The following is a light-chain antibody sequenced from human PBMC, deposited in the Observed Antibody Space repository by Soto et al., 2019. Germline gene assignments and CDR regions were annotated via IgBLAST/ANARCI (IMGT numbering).Light chain of an antibody. Sequence: QTVVTQEPSFSVSPGRTVTLTCGLSSGSVSTSYYPSWYQQTPGQAPRTLIYSTNTRSSGVPDRSSGSILGNKAALTITGAQADDESEYYCVLYMGSGIWVFGGGTKLTVL. J-gene: IGLJ3*02. CDR1: SGSVSTSYY. V-gene: IGLV8-61*01. CDR3: VLYMGSGIWV. CDR2: STN.